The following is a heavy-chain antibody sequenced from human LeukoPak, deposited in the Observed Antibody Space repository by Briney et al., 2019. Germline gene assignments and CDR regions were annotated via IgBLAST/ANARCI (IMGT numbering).Heavy chain of an antibody. CDR2: IKSKTDGGTT. CDR3: TTRFRMYYYDSSGYHD. CDR1: GFTFSNAW. V-gene: IGHV3-15*01. J-gene: IGHJ4*02. Sequence: GGSLRLSCAASGFTFSNAWMSWVRQAPGKGLEWVGRIKSKTDGGTTDYAAPVKGRFTISRDDSKNTLYLQMNSLKTEDTAVYYCTTRFRMYYYDSSGYHDWGQGTLVTVSS. D-gene: IGHD3-22*01.